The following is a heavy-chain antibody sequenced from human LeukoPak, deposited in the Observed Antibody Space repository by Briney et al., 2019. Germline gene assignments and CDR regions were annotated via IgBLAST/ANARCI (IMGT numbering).Heavy chain of an antibody. CDR2: IYSGGST. J-gene: IGHJ6*04. CDR1: GFSVSSYH. Sequence: GGSLTLSCAVSGFSVSSYHMTWVRQAPGKGLEWVSLIYSGGSTFYADSVEGRCTIPRDNSKNTLDLQMNSLRADDTAVYYCARLSSPHVWGKGATVTVSS. V-gene: IGHV3-66*02. CDR3: ARLSSPHV. D-gene: IGHD2-2*01.